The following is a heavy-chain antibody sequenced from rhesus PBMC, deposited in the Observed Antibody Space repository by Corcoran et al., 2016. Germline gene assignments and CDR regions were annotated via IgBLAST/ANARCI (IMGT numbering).Heavy chain of an antibody. Sequence: QVQLQESGPGLVKPSETLSLTCAVSGGSFSGYYWGWIRQPPGKGLEGIGYISGSSGSTDYNPALKSRVTISTDTSKNQFSLKLSSVTAADTAVYYCARGGWIQWVLGYYFDYWGQGVLVTVSS. CDR3: ARGGWIQWVLGYYFDY. D-gene: IGHD5-30*01. V-gene: IGHV4-165*01. CDR1: GGSFSGYY. CDR2: ISGSSGST. J-gene: IGHJ4*01.